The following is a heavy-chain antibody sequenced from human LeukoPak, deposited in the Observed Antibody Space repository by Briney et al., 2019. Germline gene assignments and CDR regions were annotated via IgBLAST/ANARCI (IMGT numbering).Heavy chain of an antibody. V-gene: IGHV1-18*03. CDR1: GYTFTSYG. CDR3: AREGYTSGWRFDY. CDR2: INLGNDNR. Sequence: ASVKVSCKASGYTFTSYGISWVRQAPGQGLEWMGWINLGNDNRKYSQDFKGRVTITRDTSASTVYMELSGLRSEGMAVYYCAREGYTSGWRFDYWGQGTLLTVSS. J-gene: IGHJ4*02. D-gene: IGHD6-19*01.